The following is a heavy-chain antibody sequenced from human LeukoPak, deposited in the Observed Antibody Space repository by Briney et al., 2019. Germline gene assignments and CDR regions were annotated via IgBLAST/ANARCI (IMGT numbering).Heavy chain of an antibody. D-gene: IGHD5-24*01. CDR1: GGSISSYY. J-gene: IGHJ3*02. CDR2: IYYSGST. Sequence: SETLSLTCTVSGGSISSYYWGWIRQPPGKGPEWIGYIYYSGSTNYNPSLKSRVTISVDTSKNQFSLKLSSVTAADTAVYYCARGRRWLQTDAFDIWGQGTMVTVSS. CDR3: ARGRRWLQTDAFDI. V-gene: IGHV4-59*01.